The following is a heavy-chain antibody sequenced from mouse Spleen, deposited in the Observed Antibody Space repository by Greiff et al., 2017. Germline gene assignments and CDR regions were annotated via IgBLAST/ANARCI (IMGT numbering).Heavy chain of an antibody. CDR1: GYSFTDYN. CDR3: ASDYDPNTYAMDY. D-gene: IGHD2-4*01. J-gene: IGHJ4*01. CDR2: INPNYGTT. Sequence: EVQLQQSGPELVKPGASVKISCKASGYSFTDYNMNWVKQSNGKSLEWIGVINPNYGTTSYNQKFKGKATLTADTSSSTAYMQLSSLTSEDSAVYYCASDYDPNTYAMDYWGQGTSVTVSS. V-gene: IGHV1-39*01.